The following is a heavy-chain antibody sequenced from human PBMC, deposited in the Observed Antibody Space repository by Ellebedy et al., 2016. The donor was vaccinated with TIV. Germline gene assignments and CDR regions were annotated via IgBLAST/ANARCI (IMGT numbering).Heavy chain of an antibody. D-gene: IGHD2-15*01. CDR1: GASISTYY. Sequence: MPSETLSPTCTVSGASISTYYWILIRQPPGQGLEWIGYLYYSGSTNYNPSFKSRFTISVDTSKNQFSLKLTSVTAADTAVYYCARVVWQLPVSYAFDIWGQGTMVTVSS. V-gene: IGHV4-59*01. CDR2: LYYSGST. J-gene: IGHJ3*02. CDR3: ARVVWQLPVSYAFDI.